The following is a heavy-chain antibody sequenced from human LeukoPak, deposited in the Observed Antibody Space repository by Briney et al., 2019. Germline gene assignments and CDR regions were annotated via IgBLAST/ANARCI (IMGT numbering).Heavy chain of an antibody. J-gene: IGHJ3*02. D-gene: IGHD3-22*01. CDR3: ARGWSYDSSGWLAFDI. CDR2: IISLYGTA. V-gene: IGHV1-69*05. CDR1: GGTFSNYA. Sequence: ASAKVSCKASGGTFSNYAISWVRQAPGQGLEWMGGIISLYGTAKYTQKFQDRVSITTDESTSTAYMELSSLRSEDTAVYYCARGWSYDSSGWLAFDIWGQGTTVTVSS.